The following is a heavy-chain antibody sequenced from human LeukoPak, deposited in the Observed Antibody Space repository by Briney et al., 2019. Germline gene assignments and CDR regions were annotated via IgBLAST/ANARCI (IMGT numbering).Heavy chain of an antibody. CDR3: ARQSCSSTSCPHRNVFDI. J-gene: IGHJ3*02. V-gene: IGHV4-4*09. CDR1: GGSIIGYY. Sequence: SETLSLTCTVSGGSIIGYYRTWIRQPPGRGLEWIGYIYTSGGTNYNPSLKSRVTISVDMSKNQFSLQLSSVTAADTAVYYCARQSCSSTSCPHRNVFDIWGQGTMVTVSS. D-gene: IGHD2-2*01. CDR2: IYTSGGT.